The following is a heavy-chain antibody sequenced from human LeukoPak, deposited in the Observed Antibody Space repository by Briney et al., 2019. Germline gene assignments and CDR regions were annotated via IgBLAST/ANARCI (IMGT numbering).Heavy chain of an antibody. CDR2: INHSGST. Sequence: PSETLSLTCAVYGGSFSGYYWSWIRQPPGKGLEWIGEINHSGSTNYNPSLKSRVTISVDTSKNQFSLKLSSVTAADTAVYYCARDRSGWHLYIDYWGQGTLVTVSS. J-gene: IGHJ4*02. V-gene: IGHV4-34*01. CDR1: GGSFSGYY. CDR3: ARDRSGWHLYIDY. D-gene: IGHD6-19*01.